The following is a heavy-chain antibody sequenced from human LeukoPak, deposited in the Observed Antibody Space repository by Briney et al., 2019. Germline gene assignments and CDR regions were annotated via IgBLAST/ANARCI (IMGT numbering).Heavy chain of an antibody. J-gene: IGHJ5*02. Sequence: SETLSLTCTVSGGSISSSSYYWGWIRQPPGKGLEWIGSIYYSGSTYYNPSLKSRVTISVDKSKNQFSLKLSSVTAADTAVYYCASSRGSTDDSSGYYYHWGQGTLVTVSS. CDR3: ASSRGSTDDSSGYYYH. D-gene: IGHD3-22*01. V-gene: IGHV4-39*07. CDR1: GGSISSSSYY. CDR2: IYYSGST.